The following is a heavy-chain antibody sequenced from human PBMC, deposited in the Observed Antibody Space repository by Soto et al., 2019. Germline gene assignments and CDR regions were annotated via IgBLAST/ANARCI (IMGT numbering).Heavy chain of an antibody. D-gene: IGHD3-10*01. CDR1: GFTFSSYA. J-gene: IGHJ4*02. CDR2: ITGSGGGT. CDR3: AKVDLVGPRGYYFDW. Sequence: EVQLLESGGGLVQPGGSLRLSCAASGFTFSSYAMSWVRQAPGKGLEWVSGITGSGGGTYYADSVKGRFSISRDNSKNTLYLQMNSLRAEDTAIYYGAKVDLVGPRGYYFDWWGQGTLVTVSS. V-gene: IGHV3-23*01.